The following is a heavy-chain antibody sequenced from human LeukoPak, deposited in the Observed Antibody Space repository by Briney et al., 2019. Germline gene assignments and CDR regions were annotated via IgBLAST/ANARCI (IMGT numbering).Heavy chain of an antibody. CDR3: ARHQDTAMDFDY. D-gene: IGHD5-18*01. Sequence: PSETLSLTCNVSGGSISTTTNSWGWAWIRQRPTKGLEWIGSIYYGGSPYYTSSLKSRVTISVDTSKNQFSLKLSSVTAADTAVYYCARHQDTAMDFDYWGQGTLVTVSS. CDR1: GGSISTTTNS. V-gene: IGHV4-39*01. CDR2: IYYGGSP. J-gene: IGHJ4*02.